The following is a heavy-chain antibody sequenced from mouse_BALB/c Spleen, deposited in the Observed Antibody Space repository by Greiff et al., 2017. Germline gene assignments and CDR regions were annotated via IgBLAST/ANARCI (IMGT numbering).Heavy chain of an antibody. CDR1: GYTFTSYW. CDR2: INPSTGYT. CDR3: APMITTY. D-gene: IGHD2-4*01. J-gene: IGHJ3*01. V-gene: IGHV1-7*01. Sequence: VQLQQSGAELAKPGASVKMSCKASGYTFTSYWMHWVKQRPGQGLEWIGYINPSTGYTEYNQKFKDKATLTADKSSSTAYMQLSSLTSEDSAVYDCAPMITTYWGQGTLVTVSA.